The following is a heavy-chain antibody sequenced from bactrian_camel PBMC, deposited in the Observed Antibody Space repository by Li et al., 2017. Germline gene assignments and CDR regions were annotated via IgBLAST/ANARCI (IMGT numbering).Heavy chain of an antibody. Sequence: VQLVESGGGSVQAGGSLRLSCVATEYIPYKFCVGWFRQVPGKEREGLASIDSDGATMYAGSVKDRFTVSEDRAENTLYLQMNALKPEDTAMYYCAADRRYGIRKVLASTVLSFPDSGQGTQVTV. CDR3: AADRRYGIRKVLASTVLSFPD. CDR1: EYIPYKFC. J-gene: IGHJ4*01. CDR2: IDSDGAT. D-gene: IGHD6*01. V-gene: IGHV3S53*01.